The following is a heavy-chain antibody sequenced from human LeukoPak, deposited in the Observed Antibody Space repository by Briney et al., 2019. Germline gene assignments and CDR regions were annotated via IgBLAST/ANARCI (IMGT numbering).Heavy chain of an antibody. CDR2: INPSGGST. CDR3: ARVVKRYSSSWYGGYYFDY. CDR1: GYTFTSYY. J-gene: IGHJ4*02. D-gene: IGHD6-13*01. Sequence: ASVKVSCKASGYTFTSYYMHWVRQAPGQGLEWMGIINPSGGSTSYAQKFQGRVTMTRDTSTSTVYMELSSLRSDDTAVYYCARVVKRYSSSWYGGYYFDYWGQGTLVTVSS. V-gene: IGHV1-46*01.